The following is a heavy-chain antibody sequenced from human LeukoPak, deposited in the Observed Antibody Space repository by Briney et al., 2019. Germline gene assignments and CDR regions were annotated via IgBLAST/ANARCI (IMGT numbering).Heavy chain of an antibody. V-gene: IGHV4-39*07. Sequence: PSETLSLTCTVSGGSISSSSYYWGWIRQPPGKGLEWIGSIYYSGSTYYNPSLRSRVTISQDTSRNQFSLKVTSVTAADMAVYYCARGSNYFDYWGPGTLVTVSS. D-gene: IGHD6-6*01. CDR1: GGSISSSSYY. J-gene: IGHJ4*02. CDR2: IYYSGST. CDR3: ARGSNYFDY.